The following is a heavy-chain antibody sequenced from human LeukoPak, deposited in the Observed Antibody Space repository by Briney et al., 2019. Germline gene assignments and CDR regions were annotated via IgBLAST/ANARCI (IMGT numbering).Heavy chain of an antibody. Sequence: GGSLRLSCAASGFTFSSYSMNWVRQAPGKGLEWVAVISYDGSNKYYADSVKGRFTISRDNSKNTLYLQMNSLRAEDTAVYYCARDHVEARLLWFGELFYWGQGTLVTVSS. V-gene: IGHV3-30*03. CDR2: ISYDGSNK. CDR3: ARDHVEARLLWFGELFY. CDR1: GFTFSSYS. J-gene: IGHJ4*02. D-gene: IGHD3-10*01.